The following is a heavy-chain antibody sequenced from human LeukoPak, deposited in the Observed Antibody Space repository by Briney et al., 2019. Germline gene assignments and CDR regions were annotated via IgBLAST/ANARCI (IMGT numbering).Heavy chain of an antibody. V-gene: IGHV4-59*01. D-gene: IGHD3-22*01. J-gene: IGHJ5*02. CDR1: GGSISSYY. Sequence: MTSETLSLTCTVSGGSISSYYWSWIRQPPGKGLEWIGYIYYGGSTNYNPSLKSRVTISVDTSKNQYSLKLSSVTAADTAVYYCARAPSHYDSSGYYYPSWFDPWGQGTLVTASS. CDR2: IYYGGST. CDR3: ARAPSHYDSSGYYYPSWFDP.